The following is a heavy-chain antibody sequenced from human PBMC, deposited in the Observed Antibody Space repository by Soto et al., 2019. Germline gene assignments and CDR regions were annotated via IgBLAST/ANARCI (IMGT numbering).Heavy chain of an antibody. D-gene: IGHD6-13*01. CDR1: GYTFTNYF. V-gene: IGHV1-46*01. J-gene: IGHJ5*02. CDR3: ARDNSVAAGTHNWFDP. Sequence: ASVKVSCKASGYTFTNYFIHWVRQAPGQGLEWMGIINLTADRTTYAQKLQGRVTMTRDTSTSTAYMELRSLRSDDTAVYYCARDNSVAAGTHNWFDPWGQGTLVTVSS. CDR2: INLTADRT.